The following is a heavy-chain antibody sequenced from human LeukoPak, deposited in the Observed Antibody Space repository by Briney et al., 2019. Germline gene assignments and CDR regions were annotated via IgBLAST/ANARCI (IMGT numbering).Heavy chain of an antibody. CDR3: ARGLSGIAAAGGGLGAY. Sequence: GGSLRLSCAASGFTFSSYSMNWVRQAPGKGLEWVSSISSSSSYIYYADSVKGRFTISRDNAKNSLYLQMSSLRAEDTAVYYCARGLSGIAAAGGGLGAYWGQGTLVTVSS. CDR2: ISSSSSYI. V-gene: IGHV3-21*01. J-gene: IGHJ4*02. CDR1: GFTFSSYS. D-gene: IGHD6-13*01.